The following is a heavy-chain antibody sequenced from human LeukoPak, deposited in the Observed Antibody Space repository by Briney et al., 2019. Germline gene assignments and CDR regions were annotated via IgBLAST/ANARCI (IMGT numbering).Heavy chain of an antibody. Sequence: GGSLRLSCEASGLTFSSYAMSWVRQAPGKGLEWVSGISGSGGSTYYADSVKGRFTISRDNSKNTLYLQMNRLRAEDTAVHYCAKGIAGSRPPFDYWGQGTLVTVSS. CDR1: GLTFSSYA. CDR2: ISGSGGST. J-gene: IGHJ4*02. V-gene: IGHV3-23*01. CDR3: AKGIAGSRPPFDY.